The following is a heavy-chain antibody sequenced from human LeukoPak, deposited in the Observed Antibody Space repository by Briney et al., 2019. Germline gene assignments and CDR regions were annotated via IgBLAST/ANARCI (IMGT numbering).Heavy chain of an antibody. J-gene: IGHJ4*02. D-gene: IGHD6-19*01. Sequence: ASVKVSCKASGYTFTGYYMHWVRQAPGQGLEWMGWINPNSGGTNYAQKFQGRVTMTRDTSISTACMELSRLRSDDTAVYYCASPGGSSGWYYFDYWGQGSLVTVSS. CDR1: GYTFTGYY. CDR2: INPNSGGT. V-gene: IGHV1-2*02. CDR3: ASPGGSSGWYYFDY.